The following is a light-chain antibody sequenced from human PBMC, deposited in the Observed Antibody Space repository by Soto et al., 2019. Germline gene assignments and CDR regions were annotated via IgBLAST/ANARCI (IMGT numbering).Light chain of an antibody. Sequence: QAVVTQEPSLTVSPGGTVTLTCGSSTGAVTSNHHPYWFQQKAGQAPRTLIYDTSNKHSWTPARFSGSLLGDKAALILSGAQPGDEAQYYCLLSYNAARVFGGGTKVTVL. CDR1: TGAVTSNHH. CDR3: LLSYNAARV. J-gene: IGLJ2*01. CDR2: DTS. V-gene: IGLV7-46*01.